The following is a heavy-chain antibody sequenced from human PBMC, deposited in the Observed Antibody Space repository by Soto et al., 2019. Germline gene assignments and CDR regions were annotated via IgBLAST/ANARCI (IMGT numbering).Heavy chain of an antibody. CDR1: GYTFTSYA. Sequence: ASVKVSCKASGYTFTSYAMHWVRQAPGQRLEWMGWINAGNGNKKYSQKFQGRVTITRDTSASTAYMELSSLRSEDTAVYYCARDSGARIPGYCAKSVQLTTIVLLPASMFYFDYWGQGSLVTVSS. D-gene: IGHD6-13*01. V-gene: IGHV1-3*01. CDR3: ARDSGARIPGYCAKSVQLTTIVLLPASMFYFDY. CDR2: INAGNGNK. J-gene: IGHJ4*02.